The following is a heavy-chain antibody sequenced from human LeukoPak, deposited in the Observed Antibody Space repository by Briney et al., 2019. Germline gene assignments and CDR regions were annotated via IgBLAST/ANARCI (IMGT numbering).Heavy chain of an antibody. CDR3: ARLPGYASGWYFDY. V-gene: IGHV4-39*01. J-gene: IGHJ4*02. D-gene: IGHD6-19*01. Sequence: PPETLSLTCTVSGGSISSGSYYWGWVRQPPGKGLDWIGNIFYTGSTYYNPSLKSRVSISVDTSKNQFSLKLSSVTAADTAVYYCARLPGYASGWYFDYWGQGTLVTVSS. CDR1: GGSISSGSYY. CDR2: IFYTGST.